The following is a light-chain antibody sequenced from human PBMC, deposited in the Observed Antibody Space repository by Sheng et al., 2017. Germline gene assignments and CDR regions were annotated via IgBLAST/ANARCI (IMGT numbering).Light chain of an antibody. V-gene: IGKV3-11*01. Sequence: EIVLTQSPATLSLSPGERATLSCRASQSVSSYLAWYQQKPGQAPRLLIYDASNRATGIPARFSGSRSGTDFTLTISSLEPEDFAVYYCQQRSNWPPWTFGQGT. CDR1: QSVSSY. J-gene: IGKJ1*01. CDR2: DAS. CDR3: QQRSNWPPWT.